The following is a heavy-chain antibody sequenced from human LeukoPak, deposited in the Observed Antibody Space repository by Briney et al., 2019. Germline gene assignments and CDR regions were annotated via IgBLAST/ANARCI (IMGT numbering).Heavy chain of an antibody. V-gene: IGHV4-38-2*01. J-gene: IGHJ4*02. CDR3: ARYRYGGPADY. CDR2: IYHGGST. D-gene: IGHD3-16*02. Sequence: PETLSLTCAVSGSAIRSGFYWGWLRPPPGKELEWIGSIYHGGSTYYTPSLKSRVTISVDTSKNHFSLSLNSVTVADTAVYYCARYRYGGPADYWGPGIQITVSS. CDR1: GSAIRSGFY.